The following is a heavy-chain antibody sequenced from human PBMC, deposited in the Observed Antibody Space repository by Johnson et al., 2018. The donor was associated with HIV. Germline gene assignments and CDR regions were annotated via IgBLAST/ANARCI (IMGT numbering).Heavy chain of an antibody. V-gene: IGHV3-30*14. CDR3: AKQLAGHDAFDI. J-gene: IGHJ3*02. Sequence: VQLVESGGGVVQPGRSLRLSCAASGFTFSSYAMHWVRQAPGKGLEWVAVISYDGSNKYYADSVRDRFTISRDNSKNTLYLQMNSLRAEDTAVYYCAKQLAGHDAFDIWGQGTMVTVSS. CDR1: GFTFSSYA. CDR2: ISYDGSNK. D-gene: IGHD6-6*01.